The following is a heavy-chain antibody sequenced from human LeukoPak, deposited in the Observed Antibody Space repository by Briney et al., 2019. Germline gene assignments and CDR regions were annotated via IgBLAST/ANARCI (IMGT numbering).Heavy chain of an antibody. CDR3: ARHGNYYGSGSYY. D-gene: IGHD3-10*01. V-gene: IGHV4-34*01. J-gene: IGHJ4*02. Sequence: SETLSLTCAVYGGSFSGYYWSWIRQPPGKGLEWIGEINYSGSTNYNPSLKSRVTISVDTSKNQFSLKLSSVTAADTAVYYCARHGNYYGSGSYYWGQGTLVTVSP. CDR1: GGSFSGYY. CDR2: INYSGST.